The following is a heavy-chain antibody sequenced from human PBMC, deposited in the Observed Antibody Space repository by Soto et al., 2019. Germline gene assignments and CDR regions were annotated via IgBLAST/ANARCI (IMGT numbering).Heavy chain of an antibody. Sequence: GGSLRLSCAASGFTFINFAITWVRQVPGKGLECVSSISHTDDDPFYADSVKGRFTISRDNSKNTISLQMDRLRAEDTGIYFCVRPRWKPGCFDFWGLGTLVTVSS. CDR3: VRPRWKPGCFDF. CDR2: ISHTDDDP. J-gene: IGHJ4*02. V-gene: IGHV3-23*01. CDR1: GFTFINFA. D-gene: IGHD1-1*01.